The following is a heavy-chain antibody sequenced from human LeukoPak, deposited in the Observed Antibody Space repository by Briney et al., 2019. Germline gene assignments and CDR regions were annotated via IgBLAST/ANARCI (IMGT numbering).Heavy chain of an antibody. CDR3: ARVVLLWYGENY. Sequence: GGSVRLSCAASGFTFSSYWMSWVRQARGKGLEWVANIKQDGSEKFYVDSVKGRFTISRDNAKNSLYLQMNSLRAEDTAVYYCARVVLLWYGENYWGQGTLVTVSS. CDR1: GFTFSSYW. CDR2: IKQDGSEK. D-gene: IGHD3-10*01. J-gene: IGHJ4*02. V-gene: IGHV3-7*01.